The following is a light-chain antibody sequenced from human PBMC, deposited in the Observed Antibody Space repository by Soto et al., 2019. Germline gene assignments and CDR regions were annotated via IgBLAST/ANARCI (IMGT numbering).Light chain of an antibody. CDR3: QQYGPYPWT. CDR1: QSISSW. CDR2: KAS. J-gene: IGKJ1*01. V-gene: IGKV1-5*03. Sequence: DIQMTQSPSTLSASVGDTVTITCRASQSISSWLAWYQQRPGKAPNLLIYKASSLESGVPSRFSGSGSGTEFTLTISSLQPDDFSTYYCQQYGPYPWTFGQGTKVVIK.